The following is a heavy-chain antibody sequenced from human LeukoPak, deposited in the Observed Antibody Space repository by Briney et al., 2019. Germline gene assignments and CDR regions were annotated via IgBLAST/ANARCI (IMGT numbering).Heavy chain of an antibody. Sequence: GGSLRLSCAASGFTFSSFSMAWVRQAPGKGLEWVAVIRQDGSGMEDVDSVKGRFIFSSDYAKNSLDLQMNSLRVDDTAVYYCARWRWQQSEFDHWGQGTLVTVSS. CDR3: ARWRWQQSEFDH. CDR2: IRQDGSGM. D-gene: IGHD5-24*01. CDR1: GFTFSSFS. V-gene: IGHV3-7*01. J-gene: IGHJ4*02.